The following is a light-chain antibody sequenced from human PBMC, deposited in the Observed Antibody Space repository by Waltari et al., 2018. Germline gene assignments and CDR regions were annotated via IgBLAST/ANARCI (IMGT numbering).Light chain of an antibody. V-gene: IGLV1-44*01. CDR1: NYNIGSGP. J-gene: IGLJ2*01. Sequence: QSVLTQAPSVSGTPGQRVTISCSGTNYNIGSGPVNWYQQVPGMSPKLLIYSNDRRPSGGPDRFSGSKSGAAASLAISGLQSEDEADYYCATWDGRVNGVLFGGGTKVTVL. CDR3: ATWDGRVNGVL. CDR2: SND.